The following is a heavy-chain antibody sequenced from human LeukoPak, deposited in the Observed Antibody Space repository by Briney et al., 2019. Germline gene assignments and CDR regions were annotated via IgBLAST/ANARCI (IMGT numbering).Heavy chain of an antibody. D-gene: IGHD3-22*01. V-gene: IGHV4-4*07. CDR1: GGSISSYY. CDR3: ARGRGVKYYYDSSGYYLDY. CDR2: IYTSGST. J-gene: IGHJ4*02. Sequence: PSETPSLTCTVSGGSISSYYWSWIRQPAGKGLEWIGRIYTSGSTNYNPSPKSRVTMSVDTSKNQFSLKLSSVTAADTAVYYCARGRGVKYYYDSSGYYLDYWGQGTLVTVSS.